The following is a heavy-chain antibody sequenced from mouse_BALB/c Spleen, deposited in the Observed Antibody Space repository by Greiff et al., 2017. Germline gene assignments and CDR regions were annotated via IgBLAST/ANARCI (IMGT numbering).Heavy chain of an antibody. D-gene: IGHD2-1*01. CDR2: ISSGGSYT. V-gene: IGHV5-6-4*01. Sequence: EVNVVESGGGLVKPGGSLKLSCAASGFTFSSYTMSWVRQTPEKRLEWVATISSGGSYTYYPDSVKGRFTISRDNAKNTLYLQMSSLKSEDTAMYYCTRRYGNHDPFAYWGQGTLVTVSA. CDR1: GFTFSSYT. J-gene: IGHJ3*01. CDR3: TRRYGNHDPFAY.